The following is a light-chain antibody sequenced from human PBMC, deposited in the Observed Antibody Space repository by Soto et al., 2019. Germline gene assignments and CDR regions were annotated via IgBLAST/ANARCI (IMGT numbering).Light chain of an antibody. CDR1: SSDVGSYSL. V-gene: IGLV2-23*03. CDR3: CSYAGGSTFVV. J-gene: IGLJ2*01. Sequence: QSALTQPASVSGSPGQSITISCTGTSSDVGSYSLVSWYQQHPGKAPKLMIYEGSKRPSGVSNRFSGSKSGNTASLTISGLQAEDEADYYCCSYAGGSTFVVFGGGTKVTVL. CDR2: EGS.